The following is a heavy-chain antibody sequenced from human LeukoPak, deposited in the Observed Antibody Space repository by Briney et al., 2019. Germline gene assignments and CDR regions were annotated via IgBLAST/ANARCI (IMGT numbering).Heavy chain of an antibody. V-gene: IGHV3-48*01. D-gene: IGHD5-24*01. Sequence: GGSLRLSCAASGFTIIDYSMNWVRQAPGKGLEWISHIGIDRSNKNYADSVKGRFTISADKAKNSLYLQMNSLRVEDTALYYCARDYKYAFDNWGQGTLVTVSS. CDR2: IGIDRSNK. CDR1: GFTIIDYS. J-gene: IGHJ4*02. CDR3: ARDYKYAFDN.